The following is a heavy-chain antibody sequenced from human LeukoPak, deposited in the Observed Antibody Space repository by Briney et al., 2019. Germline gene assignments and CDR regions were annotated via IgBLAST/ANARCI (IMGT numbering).Heavy chain of an antibody. D-gene: IGHD3-10*01. CDR3: ARRPTMANVFDS. CDR1: GGSISSGGYY. Sequence: PSQTLSLTCTVSGGSISSGGYYWSWIRQPPGTGLEWIGYIYYSGGTNYNPSLKSRVTISVNTSKNQFSLKLSSVTAADTAVYYCARRPTMANVFDSWGQGTLVTVSS. V-gene: IGHV4-61*08. CDR2: IYYSGGT. J-gene: IGHJ4*02.